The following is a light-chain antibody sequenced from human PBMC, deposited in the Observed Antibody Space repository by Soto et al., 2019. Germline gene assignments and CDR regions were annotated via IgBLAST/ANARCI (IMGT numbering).Light chain of an antibody. CDR3: QQYGRSPPYT. CDR1: QSVSSSY. V-gene: IGKV3-20*01. Sequence: EIVLTQSPGTLSLSPGERATLSCRASQSVSSSYLAWYQQKPGQAPRLLIYRASSRATGIPDRFSGSVSGTDFTLTISRLEPEDFAVYYCQQYGRSPPYTFGQGTKLEIK. J-gene: IGKJ2*01. CDR2: RAS.